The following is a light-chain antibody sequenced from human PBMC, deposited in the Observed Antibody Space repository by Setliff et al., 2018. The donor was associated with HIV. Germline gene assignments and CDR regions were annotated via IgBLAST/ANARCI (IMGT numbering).Light chain of an antibody. CDR3: SPYRRGITLGVV. Sequence: QSALTQPASVSGSPGQSLTISCTGTSNDIGGFNYVSWYQQHPGKAPKLLIYEVNNRPSGVSNRFSGSKSDNTASLTISGVQAEDEASYYCSPYRRGITLGVVFGGGTKVTVL. J-gene: IGLJ2*01. V-gene: IGLV2-14*01. CDR2: EVN. CDR1: SNDIGGFNY.